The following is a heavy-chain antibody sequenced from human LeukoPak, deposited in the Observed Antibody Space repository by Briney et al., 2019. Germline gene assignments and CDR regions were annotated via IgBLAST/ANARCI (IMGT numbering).Heavy chain of an antibody. V-gene: IGHV1-2*02. D-gene: IGHD3-22*01. Sequence: ASVKVSCKASGYTFTGNYMHWVRQAPGQGLEWMGWINPNSGGTNYAQKFQGRLTMTRDTSIGTAYMELNRLRSDDTAVYYCARGSYDSSDFEYFHHWGQGTLVTVSS. CDR2: INPNSGGT. CDR1: GYTFTGNY. CDR3: ARGSYDSSDFEYFHH. J-gene: IGHJ1*01.